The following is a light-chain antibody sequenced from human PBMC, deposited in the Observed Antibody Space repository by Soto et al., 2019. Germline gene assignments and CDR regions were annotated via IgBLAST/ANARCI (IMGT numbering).Light chain of an antibody. CDR1: QSVSSNY. V-gene: IGKV3-20*01. Sequence: EIVLTQSPGTLSLSPGERATLSCRASQSVSSNYLAWYQQKPGQAPRPLIYGASSRATGIPDRFSGSGAGTDFTLTISRLESEDFAVYYCQQYGSSPSTFGQGTK. CDR3: QQYGSSPST. J-gene: IGKJ1*01. CDR2: GAS.